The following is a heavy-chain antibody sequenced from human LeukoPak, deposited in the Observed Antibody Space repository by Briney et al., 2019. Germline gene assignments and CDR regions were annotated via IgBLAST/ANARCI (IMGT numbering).Heavy chain of an antibody. CDR3: AREAYCSSTSCYTLAFDI. V-gene: IGHV1-69*13. J-gene: IGHJ3*02. CDR1: GGTFSSYA. D-gene: IGHD2-2*02. CDR2: IIPIFGTA. Sequence: SVKVSCKASGGTFSSYAISWVRQAPGQGLEWMGGIIPIFGTANYAQKFQGRVTITADESTSTAYMELSSRRSEDTAVYYCAREAYCSSTSCYTLAFDIWGQGTMVAVSS.